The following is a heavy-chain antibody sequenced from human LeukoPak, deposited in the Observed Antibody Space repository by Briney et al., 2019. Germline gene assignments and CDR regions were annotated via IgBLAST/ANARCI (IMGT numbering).Heavy chain of an antibody. V-gene: IGHV4-59*01. CDR2: IYYSGST. CDR3: ARGHHSSGWYYFDY. Sequence: SSETLSLTCTVSGGSISSYYWSWIRQPPGKGLEWIGYIYYSGSTNYNPSLKGRVTISVDTSKNQFSLKLSSATAADTAVYYCARGHHSSGWYYFDYWGQGTLVTVSS. D-gene: IGHD6-19*01. J-gene: IGHJ4*02. CDR1: GGSISSYY.